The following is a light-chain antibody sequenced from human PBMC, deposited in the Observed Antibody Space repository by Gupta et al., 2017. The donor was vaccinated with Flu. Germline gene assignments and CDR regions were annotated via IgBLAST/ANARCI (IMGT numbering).Light chain of an antibody. CDR3: QVWPSSSDQDV. Sequence: SYVLTQPPSVSVAPGQTARITCGGDIIGSNDVYWYQQKPGQAPVLVVSPVRFADSTSGTTATPKISSVEAGDEADDLCQVWPSSSDQDVFGTGTRVTVL. V-gene: IGLV3-21*02. J-gene: IGLJ1*01. CDR1: IIGSND.